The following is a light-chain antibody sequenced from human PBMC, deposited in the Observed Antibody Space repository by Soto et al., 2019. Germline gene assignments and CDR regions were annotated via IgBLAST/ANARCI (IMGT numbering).Light chain of an antibody. CDR1: QSISSW. V-gene: IGKV1-5*01. J-gene: IGKJ1*01. CDR2: DAS. Sequence: DIQMTQSPSTLPASVGDRVTITCRASQSISSWLAWYQQKPGKAPKLLIYDASNLDSGVPSRFSGSGSGTEFSLTISNLQPDDCATYYCQQYENYWTFGQGTKV. CDR3: QQYENYWT.